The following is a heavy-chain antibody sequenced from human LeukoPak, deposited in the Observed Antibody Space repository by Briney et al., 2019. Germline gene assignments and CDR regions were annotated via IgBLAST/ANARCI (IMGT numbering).Heavy chain of an antibody. D-gene: IGHD6-19*01. CDR3: ARVGSGWYDFDY. CDR1: GFTFDDYA. V-gene: IGHV3-43*02. J-gene: IGHJ4*02. CDR2: ISGDGGST. Sequence: GGSLRLSCAASGFTFDDYAMHWVRQAPGKGLEWVSLISGDGGSTYYADSVKGRFTVSRDNAKNALYLQMNSLRDEDTAVYYCARVGSGWYDFDYWGQGTLVTVSP.